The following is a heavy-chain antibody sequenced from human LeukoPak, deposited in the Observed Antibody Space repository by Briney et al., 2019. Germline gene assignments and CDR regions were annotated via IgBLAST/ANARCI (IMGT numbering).Heavy chain of an antibody. D-gene: IGHD3-16*01. Sequence: PGGSLRLSCAASGXIFKTYTVTWVRQAPGKGLEWVSSITGDCKYITYADSVKGRFTISRDNAKNSLYLQVASLRGDDTATYYCAREGNDYYYDQWGQGTLVTVSP. CDR1: GXIFKTYT. J-gene: IGHJ4*02. V-gene: IGHV3-21*01. CDR2: ITGDCKYI. CDR3: AREGNDYYYDQ.